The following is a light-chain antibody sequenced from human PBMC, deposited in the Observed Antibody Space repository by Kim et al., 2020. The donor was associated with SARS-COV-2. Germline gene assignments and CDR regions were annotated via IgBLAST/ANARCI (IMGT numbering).Light chain of an antibody. CDR3: EHYNNYPPT. J-gene: IGKJ4*01. CDR1: QDISTY. CDR2: AAS. Sequence: ASLGDRVTIPCRASQDISTYLAWFQHRPGKAPKSLIYAASSLHSGVPSRFSGSGSGTDFTLTISSLQPEDFATYYCEHYNNYPPTFGGGTKVDIK. V-gene: IGKV1-16*01.